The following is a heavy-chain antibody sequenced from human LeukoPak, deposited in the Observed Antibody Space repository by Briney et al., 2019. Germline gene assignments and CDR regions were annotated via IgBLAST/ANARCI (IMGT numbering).Heavy chain of an antibody. V-gene: IGHV1-2*02. CDR3: ARERGLAAAGLDY. J-gene: IGHJ4*02. Sequence: ASVKVSCKASGYTSTRYYMHWVRQAPGQGLEWMGWINPNSGGTNYAQKLQGRVTMTTDTSTSTAYMGLRSLRSDDTAVYYCARERGLAAAGLDYWGQGTLVTVSS. CDR2: INPNSGGT. D-gene: IGHD6-13*01. CDR1: GYTSTRYY.